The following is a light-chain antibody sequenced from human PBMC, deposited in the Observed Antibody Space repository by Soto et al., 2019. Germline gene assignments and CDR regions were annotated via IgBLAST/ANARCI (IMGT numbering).Light chain of an antibody. Sequence: DIQMTQSPTTLSASGGDTFTIXXRASQRISTWLAWYQQKPGKAPKXLIYDASSLETGVPSRFSGSGSGTEFTLTINSLQHDDFATYYCQQDKSYWTFGQGTKVDI. CDR1: QRISTW. CDR3: QQDKSYWT. V-gene: IGKV1-5*01. CDR2: DAS. J-gene: IGKJ1*01.